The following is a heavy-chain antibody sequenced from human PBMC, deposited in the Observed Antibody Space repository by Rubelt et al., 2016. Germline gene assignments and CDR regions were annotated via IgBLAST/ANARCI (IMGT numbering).Heavy chain of an antibody. Sequence: ANIKQDGSEKYYVDSVKGRFTMSRDNAKNSLYLQMNSLRAEDTAMYYCARDLGSGRDYWGQGTLVTVSS. CDR2: IKQDGSEK. J-gene: IGHJ4*02. D-gene: IGHD2-15*01. V-gene: IGHV3-7*03. CDR3: ARDLGSGRDY.